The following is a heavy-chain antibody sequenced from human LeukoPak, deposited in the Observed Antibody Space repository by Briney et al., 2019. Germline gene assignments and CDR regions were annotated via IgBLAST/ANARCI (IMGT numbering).Heavy chain of an antibody. CDR2: ISIDGNT. V-gene: IGHV3-66*02. CDR1: GFTVSSNY. D-gene: IGHD2-15*01. Sequence: GGSLRLSCAASGFTVSSNYMSWVRQAPGKGLEWVSVISIDGNTYYADSVKGRFTISRDNSKNTLGLQMDSLRAEDTAVYYCVRDPYCSGGSCSQNWGQGTLVTVSS. J-gene: IGHJ4*02. CDR3: VRDPYCSGGSCSQN.